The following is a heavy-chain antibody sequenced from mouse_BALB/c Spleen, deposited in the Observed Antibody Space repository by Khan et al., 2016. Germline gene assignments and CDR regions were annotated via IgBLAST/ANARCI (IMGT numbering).Heavy chain of an antibody. D-gene: IGHD6-1*01. J-gene: IGHJ3*01. Sequence: QIQLVQSGPELKKPGETVKISCKASGYTFTNYGMNWVKQAPGKGLKWMGWINTYTGEPTYADDFKGRFAFSLETSASSAYLQINNLKNEDMATYFCARPICVKSLFPYWGQGTLVTVSA. CDR1: GYTFTNYG. V-gene: IGHV9-1*02. CDR2: INTYTGEP. CDR3: ARPICVKSLFPY.